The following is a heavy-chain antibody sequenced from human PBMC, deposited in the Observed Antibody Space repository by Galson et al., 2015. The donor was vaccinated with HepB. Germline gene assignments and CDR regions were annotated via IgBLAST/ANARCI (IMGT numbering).Heavy chain of an antibody. Sequence: SVKVSCKASGYTFTSYHMHWVRQAPGQGLEWMGIINPSGGSTSYAQKFQGRVTMTRDTSTSTVYMELSSLRSEDTAVYYCARGRDNDYGDYGHYYYYGMDVWGQGTTVTVSS. J-gene: IGHJ6*02. CDR3: ARGRDNDYGDYGHYYYYGMDV. D-gene: IGHD4-17*01. CDR1: GYTFTSYH. CDR2: INPSGGST. V-gene: IGHV1-46*01.